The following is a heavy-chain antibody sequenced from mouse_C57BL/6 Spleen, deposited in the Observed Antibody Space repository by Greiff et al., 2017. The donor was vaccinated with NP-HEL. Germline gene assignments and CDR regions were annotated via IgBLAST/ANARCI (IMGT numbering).Heavy chain of an antibody. CDR1: GYTFTSYW. V-gene: IGHV1-50*01. J-gene: IGHJ3*01. CDR3: ARRGGSSFPFAY. D-gene: IGHD1-1*01. Sequence: VQLQQSGAELVKPGASVKLSCKASGYTFTSYWMQWVKQRPGQGLEWIGEIDPSDSYTNYNQKFKGKATLTVDTSSSTAYMQPSSLTSEDSAVYYCARRGGSSFPFAYWGQGTLVTVSA. CDR2: IDPSDSYT.